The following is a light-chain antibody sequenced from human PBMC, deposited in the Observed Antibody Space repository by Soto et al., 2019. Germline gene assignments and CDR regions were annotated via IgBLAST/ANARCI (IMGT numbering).Light chain of an antibody. CDR2: GAS. Sequence: EIVLTQSPGTLSLSPGERATLSCRASQSITSSYLAWYQQNPGQAPRLLIYGASTRATGIPDRFSGSGSGTDFTLTISRLEPEDFAVYYWQQSGSSPYTFGQGTNLEIK. CDR3: QQSGSSPYT. J-gene: IGKJ2*01. CDR1: QSITSSY. V-gene: IGKV3-20*01.